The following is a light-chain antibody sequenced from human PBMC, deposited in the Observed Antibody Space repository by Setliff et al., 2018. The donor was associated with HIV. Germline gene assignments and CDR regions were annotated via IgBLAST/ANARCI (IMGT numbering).Light chain of an antibody. V-gene: IGLV1-47*01. Sequence: QSVLTQPPSASGTPGQRVTISCSGSSSNIGSNYVYWYQQLPGTAPKLLIYRNNQRPSGVPDRFSGSKSGTSASLAISGLRAEDEADYSCAAWDYRLSGLYGFGTGTKVTVL. CDR2: RNN. CDR1: SSNIGSNY. CDR3: AAWDYRLSGLYG. J-gene: IGLJ1*01.